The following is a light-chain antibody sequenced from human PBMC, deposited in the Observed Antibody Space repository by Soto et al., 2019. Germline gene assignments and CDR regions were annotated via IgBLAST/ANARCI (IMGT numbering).Light chain of an antibody. V-gene: IGLV8-61*01. J-gene: IGLJ3*02. CDR3: VLYMGSGLRV. Sequence: QTVVTQETSFSVSPGGTVTLTCGLSSGSVSTSYYPSWYQQTPGQAPRTLIYSTNTRSSGVPDRFSGSILGNKAALTITGAQADDESDYYCVLYMGSGLRVFGGGTKLTVL. CDR1: SGSVSTSYY. CDR2: STN.